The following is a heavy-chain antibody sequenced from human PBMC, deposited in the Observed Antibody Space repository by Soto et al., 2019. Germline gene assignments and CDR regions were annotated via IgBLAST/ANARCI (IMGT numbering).Heavy chain of an antibody. CDR2: IYYSGST. CDR1: GGSISSYY. Sequence: SETLSLTCTVSGGSISSYYWSWIRQPPGKGLEWIGYIYYSGSTNYNPSLKSRVTISVDTSKNQFSLKLSSVTAADTAVYYCARDGGYYDSSPDNDAFDIWGQGTMVTVSS. J-gene: IGHJ3*02. CDR3: ARDGGYYDSSPDNDAFDI. D-gene: IGHD3-22*01. V-gene: IGHV4-59*01.